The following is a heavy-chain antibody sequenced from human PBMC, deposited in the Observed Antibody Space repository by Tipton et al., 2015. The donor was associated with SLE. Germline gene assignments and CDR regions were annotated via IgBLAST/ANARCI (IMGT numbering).Heavy chain of an antibody. CDR3: ARLVTSFGVLN. CDR2: MYHGGST. D-gene: IGHD3-3*01. J-gene: IGHJ4*02. V-gene: IGHV4-31*03. CDR1: GGSISSSSSS. Sequence: TLSLTCTVSGGSISSSSSSWSWIRQPPGKGLEWIGYMYHGGSTYYNPSLKSRLSISVDTSKNQFSLRLSSVTAADTAVYYCARLVTSFGVLNWGLGTLVTVSS.